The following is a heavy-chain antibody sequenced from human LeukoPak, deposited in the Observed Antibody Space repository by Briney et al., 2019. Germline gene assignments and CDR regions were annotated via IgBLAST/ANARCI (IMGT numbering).Heavy chain of an antibody. CDR1: GFTFSSYA. CDR3: AKGGSRASYTFES. J-gene: IGHJ4*02. Sequence: PGGPLRLSCAASGFTFSSYAMHWVGQAPGKGLEGVTFIRYDDSKTYYADSVKGRFTISRDNSKNTLYLQMNSLRGEDTAVYYCAKGGSRASYTFESWGQGTLVTVSS. V-gene: IGHV3-30*02. D-gene: IGHD6-13*01. CDR2: IRYDDSKT.